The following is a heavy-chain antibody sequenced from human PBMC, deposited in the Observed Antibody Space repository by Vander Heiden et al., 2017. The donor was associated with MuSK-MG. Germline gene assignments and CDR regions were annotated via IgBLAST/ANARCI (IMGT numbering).Heavy chain of an antibody. D-gene: IGHD6-19*01. CDR1: GLTFSTYA. CDR2: ISGNGDST. Sequence: EVQLLESGGGLVQPEGSLRLSCAASGLTFSTYAMSWVRQAPGKGLEWVSSISGNGDSTYYADSVKGHFTISRDNSKKTLYLKMKSMRAEDTAVYYCAAQWLLLGAFDIWGQGTMVTV. CDR3: AAQWLLLGAFDI. J-gene: IGHJ3*02. V-gene: IGHV3-23*01.